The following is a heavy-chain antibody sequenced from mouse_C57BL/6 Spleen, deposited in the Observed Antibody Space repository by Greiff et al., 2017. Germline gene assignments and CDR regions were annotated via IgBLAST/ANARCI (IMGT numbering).Heavy chain of an antibody. J-gene: IGHJ2*01. CDR2: INPYNGGT. V-gene: IGHV1-19*01. CDR1: GYTFTDYY. CDR3: ARVGTGPFDY. Sequence: EVQLQQSGPVLVKPGASVKMSCKASGYTFTDYYMNWVKQSHGKSLEWIGVINPYNGGTSYNQKFKGKATLTVDKSSSTAYMELNSLTSEDSAVYYCARVGTGPFDYWGQGTTRTVSS. D-gene: IGHD3-3*01.